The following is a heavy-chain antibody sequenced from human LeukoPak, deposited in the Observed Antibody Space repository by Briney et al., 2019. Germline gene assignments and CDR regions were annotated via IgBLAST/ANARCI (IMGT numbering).Heavy chain of an antibody. CDR3: AKDRLAVAGHFDY. J-gene: IGHJ4*02. D-gene: IGHD6-19*01. CDR2: ISGSGGST. V-gene: IGHV3-23*01. Sequence: VGSLRLSCVASGFTFSSYAMSWVRQAPGKGLEWVSAISGSGGSTYYADSVKGRFTISRDNSKNTLYLQMNSLRAEDTAVYYCAKDRLAVAGHFDYWGQGTLVTVSS. CDR1: GFTFSSYA.